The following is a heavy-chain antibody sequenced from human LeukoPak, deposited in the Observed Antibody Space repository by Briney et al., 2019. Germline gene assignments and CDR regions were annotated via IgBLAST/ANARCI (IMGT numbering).Heavy chain of an antibody. V-gene: IGHV3-66*01. CDR3: ARVGTVTSPDY. CDR1: GFTVSSNY. D-gene: IGHD4-17*01. Sequence: PGGSLRLSCAASGFTVSSNYISWVRQVPGKGLEWVSVIYSGGTTYYADSVKGRFTISRDNSKNTLYLQMNSLRAEDTAVYYCARVGTVTSPDYWGQGTLVTVSS. J-gene: IGHJ4*02. CDR2: IYSGGTT.